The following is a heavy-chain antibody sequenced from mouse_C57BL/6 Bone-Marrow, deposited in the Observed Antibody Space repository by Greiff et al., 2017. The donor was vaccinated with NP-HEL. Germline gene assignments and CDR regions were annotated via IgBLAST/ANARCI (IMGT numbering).Heavy chain of an antibody. CDR1: GYSFTDYN. CDR2: INPNYGTT. V-gene: IGHV1-39*01. CDR3: AYYYGSSYEAWFAY. Sequence: VQLQQSGPELVKPGASVKISCKASGYSFTDYNMNWVKQSNGKSLEWIGVINPNYGTTSYNQKFKGKATLTVDQSSSTAYMQLNSLTSEDSAVYYGAYYYGSSYEAWFAYWGQGTLVTVSA. J-gene: IGHJ3*01. D-gene: IGHD1-1*01.